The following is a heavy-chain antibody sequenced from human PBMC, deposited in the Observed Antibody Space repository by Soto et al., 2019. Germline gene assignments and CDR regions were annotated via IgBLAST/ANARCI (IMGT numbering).Heavy chain of an antibody. J-gene: IGHJ5*02. CDR3: ARVQGDKGNWFDP. V-gene: IGHV4-34*01. CDR2: INHSGST. CDR1: GGSFSGYY. D-gene: IGHD1-1*01. Sequence: SETLSLTCAVYGGSFSGYYWSWIRQPPGKGLEWIGEINHSGSTNYNPSLKSRVTISVDTSKNQFSLKLSSVTAADTAVYYCARVQGDKGNWFDPWGQGTLVTVSS.